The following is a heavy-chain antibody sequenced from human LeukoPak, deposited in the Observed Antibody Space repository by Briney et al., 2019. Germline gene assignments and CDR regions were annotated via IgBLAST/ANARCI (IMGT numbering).Heavy chain of an antibody. CDR3: ARDRGDIVVVPAAFPCAFDI. CDR2: IRNDGTYK. Sequence: GGSLRLSCAASGITFSNYGMHWVRQAPGKGLEWVAFIRNDGTYKYSADSVKGRFTISRDNSKNTVYMQMNGLRADDTAVYYCARDRGDIVVVPAAFPCAFDIWGQGTMVTVSS. CDR1: GITFSNYG. V-gene: IGHV3-30*02. J-gene: IGHJ3*02. D-gene: IGHD2-2*01.